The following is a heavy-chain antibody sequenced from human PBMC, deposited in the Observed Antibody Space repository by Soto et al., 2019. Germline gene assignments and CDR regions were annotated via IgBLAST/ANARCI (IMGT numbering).Heavy chain of an antibody. CDR1: GGPFSSYA. J-gene: IGHJ6*02. CDR2: IIPIFGTA. Sequence: ASVKVACKASGGPFSSYAISWVRQSRGQGVEWMGGIIPIFGTANYAQKFQGRVTITADKSTSTAYMELSSLRSEDTAVYYCAATTIFGVVIISGYYGMDVWGQGTTVTVSS. V-gene: IGHV1-69*06. D-gene: IGHD3-3*01. CDR3: AATTIFGVVIISGYYGMDV.